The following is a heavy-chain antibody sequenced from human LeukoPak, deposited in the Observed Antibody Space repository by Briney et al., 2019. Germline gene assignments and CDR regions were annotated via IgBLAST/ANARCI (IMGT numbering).Heavy chain of an antibody. J-gene: IGHJ4*02. V-gene: IGHV1-18*01. CDR1: GYTFTSYG. D-gene: IGHD2-15*01. CDR2: ISAYNGNT. CDR3: ARTMVVAATIHYDY. Sequence: ASVKVSCKASGYTFTSYGITWVRQAPGQGPEWMGWISAYNGNTNYAQKLQGRVTLATDTSTTTTYMELRSLRSDDTAVYYCARTMVVAATIHYDYWGQGTLVTVSS.